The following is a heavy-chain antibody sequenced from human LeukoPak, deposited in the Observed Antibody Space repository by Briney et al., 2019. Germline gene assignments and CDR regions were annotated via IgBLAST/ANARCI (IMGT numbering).Heavy chain of an antibody. V-gene: IGHV3-49*04. CDR2: IRSKAYGGTT. Sequence: GGSLRLSCTASGFTFGDYAMSWVRQAPGKGLEWVGFIRSKAYGGTTEYAASVKGRFTISRDDSKSIAYLQMNSLKTEDTAVYYCTAEWELLDGFDYWGQGTLVTVSS. CDR3: TAEWELLDGFDY. J-gene: IGHJ4*02. CDR1: GFTFGDYA. D-gene: IGHD1-26*01.